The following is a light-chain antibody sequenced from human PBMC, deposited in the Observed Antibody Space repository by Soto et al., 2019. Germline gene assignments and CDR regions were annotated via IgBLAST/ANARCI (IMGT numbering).Light chain of an antibody. J-gene: IGKJ4*01. CDR3: QQLNSYPLT. CDR1: QGINIY. CDR2: GAS. V-gene: IGKV1-9*01. Sequence: DIQLTQSPSFLSASVGDRVTITCRASQGINIYLAWYQQKPGKAPNLLIYGASTLQSGVPSRFSGSGSGTEFTLTISSLQPEDCATYYCQQLNSYPLTFGGGTKVEIK.